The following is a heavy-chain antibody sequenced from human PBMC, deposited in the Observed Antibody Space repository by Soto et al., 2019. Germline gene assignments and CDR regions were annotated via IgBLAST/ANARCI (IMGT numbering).Heavy chain of an antibody. CDR2: TTYDERDT. CDR3: AKESSSGYYRTADY. Sequence: QVQLVESGGGVVQSGTSLRLSCAASGFTLSCCGMHWVRQAPGKGLEWVAVTTYDERDTHYADSVKGRFTISRDKSKNTVDLQMNSLTVEDTGIYYCAKESSSGYYRTADYWGHGTLVFVST. J-gene: IGHJ4*01. D-gene: IGHD3-22*01. V-gene: IGHV3-30*18. CDR1: GFTLSCCG.